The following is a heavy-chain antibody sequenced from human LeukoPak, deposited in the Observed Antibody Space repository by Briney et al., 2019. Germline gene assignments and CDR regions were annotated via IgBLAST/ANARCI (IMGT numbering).Heavy chain of an antibody. CDR1: GYTFTSYG. J-gene: IGHJ3*01. V-gene: IGHV1-18*01. D-gene: IGHD5-24*01. CDR2: ISAYNGNT. CDR3: ARIRDGYNDAYDL. Sequence: GESLKISCKASGYTFTSYGISWVRQAPGQGLEWMGWISAYNGNTNYAQKLQGRVTMITDTSTSTAYMELRSLRSEDTAIYYCARIRDGYNDAYDLWGQGTVVTVPS.